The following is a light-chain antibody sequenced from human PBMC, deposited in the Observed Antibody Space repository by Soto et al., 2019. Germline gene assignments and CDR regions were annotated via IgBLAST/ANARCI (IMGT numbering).Light chain of an antibody. J-gene: IGKJ4*01. CDR3: QQYGSSPLT. Sequence: EIVLTQSPGTLSLSPGERATLSCRASQSVSSNYLAWYQQKPGQGTRLLIYGSSSRATGIPDRFSGSVSGTDFTLTISRLEPEDFAVYYCQQYGSSPLTFGGGTKVEIK. CDR1: QSVSSNY. V-gene: IGKV3-20*01. CDR2: GSS.